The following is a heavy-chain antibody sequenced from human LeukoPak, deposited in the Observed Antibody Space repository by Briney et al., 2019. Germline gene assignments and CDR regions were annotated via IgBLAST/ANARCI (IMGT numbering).Heavy chain of an antibody. Sequence: GGSLRLSCTVSGFTLSSYDMTWFRQAPGKGLEWVSSIGYGGADSHSADSVKGRFTISRDNSKNTLYLQLSSLRADDTAVYYCTRNSGWYGISWGQGTLVTVSS. CDR2: IGYGGADS. CDR3: TRNSGWYGIS. J-gene: IGHJ4*02. CDR1: GFTLSSYD. D-gene: IGHD6-19*01. V-gene: IGHV3-23*01.